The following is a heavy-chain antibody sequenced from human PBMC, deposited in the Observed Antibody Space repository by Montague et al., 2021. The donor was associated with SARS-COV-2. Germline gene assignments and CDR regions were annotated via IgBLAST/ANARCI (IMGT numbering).Heavy chain of an antibody. J-gene: IGHJ4*02. CDR3: ARIGGCCGGY. CDR2: IYNSGST. Sequence: SETLSLTCTVSGGSISSGGYYWSWIRQPPGKGLEWIGCIYNSGSTYYNPSLKSRVSISVDTSKNQLSLRLSSVTAADTAVYYCARIGGCCGGYWGQGTLVTVSS. V-gene: IGHV4-39*01. D-gene: IGHD2-21*01. CDR1: GGSISSGGYY.